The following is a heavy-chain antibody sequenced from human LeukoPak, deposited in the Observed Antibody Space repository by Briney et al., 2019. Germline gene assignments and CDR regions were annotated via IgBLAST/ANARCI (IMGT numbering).Heavy chain of an antibody. Sequence: SETLSLTCTVSGGSISSYYWSWIRQPPGKGLEWIGYTYYSGSTNYNPSLKSRVTISVDTSKNQFSLKLSSVTAADTAVYYCARGYCSGGSCSLFDYWGQGTLVTVSS. CDR2: TYYSGST. D-gene: IGHD2-15*01. CDR1: GGSISSYY. CDR3: ARGYCSGGSCSLFDY. J-gene: IGHJ4*02. V-gene: IGHV4-59*01.